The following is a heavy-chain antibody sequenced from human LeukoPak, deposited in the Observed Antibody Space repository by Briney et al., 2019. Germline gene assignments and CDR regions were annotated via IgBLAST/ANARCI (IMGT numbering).Heavy chain of an antibody. D-gene: IGHD6-19*01. CDR2: INHSGST. V-gene: IGHV4-34*01. Sequence: SETLSLTCAVYGGSFSGYYWSWIRQPPGKGLEWIGEINHSGSTNYNPSLKSRVTISVDTSKSQFSLKLSSVTAADTAVYYCARVRPVAGTKFRKYFDYWGQGTLVTVSS. CDR3: ARVRPVAGTKFRKYFDY. J-gene: IGHJ4*02. CDR1: GGSFSGYY.